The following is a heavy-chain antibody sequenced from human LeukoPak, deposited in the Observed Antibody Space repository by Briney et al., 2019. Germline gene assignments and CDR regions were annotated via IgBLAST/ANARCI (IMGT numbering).Heavy chain of an antibody. CDR2: IYYSGST. Sequence: PSETLSLTCTVSGGSISSYYWSWIRQPPGKGLEWIGYIYYSGSTNYNPSLKSRVTISVDTSKNQFSLKLSSVTAADTAVYYCAREGDYYDSSGKFDYWGQGTLVTVSS. J-gene: IGHJ4*02. CDR1: GGSISSYY. D-gene: IGHD3-22*01. CDR3: AREGDYYDSSGKFDY. V-gene: IGHV4-59*01.